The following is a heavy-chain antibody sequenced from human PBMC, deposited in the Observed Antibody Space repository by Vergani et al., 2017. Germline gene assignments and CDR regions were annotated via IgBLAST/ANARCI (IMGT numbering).Heavy chain of an antibody. V-gene: IGHV1-69*04. Sequence: QVQLVQSGAEVKKPGSSVKVSCKASGGTFSSYAISWVRQAPGQGLEWMGRIIPIIGIANYAQKFQGRVTITADKSTRTAYMELSSLRAEDTAVYYCASDPVMVRGVMDYWGQGTLVTVSS. CDR3: ASDPVMVRGVMDY. CDR1: GGTFSSYA. CDR2: IIPIIGIA. D-gene: IGHD3-10*01. J-gene: IGHJ4*02.